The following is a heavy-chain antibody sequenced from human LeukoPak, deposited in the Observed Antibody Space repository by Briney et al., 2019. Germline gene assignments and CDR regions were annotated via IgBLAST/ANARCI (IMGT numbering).Heavy chain of an antibody. D-gene: IGHD2-2*01. Sequence: SGGSLRLSCAASGLTFRNYWMHWVRQAPGKGLVWVSRINSDGSDTTYADSVKGRFTISRDNAKNTLYLQMNSLRAEDTAVYYCASPRLGYCSSITCYPFDYWGQGTLVTVSS. CDR3: ASPRLGYCSSITCYPFDY. J-gene: IGHJ4*02. CDR2: INSDGSDT. CDR1: GLTFRNYW. V-gene: IGHV3-74*01.